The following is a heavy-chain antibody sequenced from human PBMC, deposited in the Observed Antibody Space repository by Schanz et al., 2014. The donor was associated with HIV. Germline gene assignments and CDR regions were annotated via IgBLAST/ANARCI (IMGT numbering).Heavy chain of an antibody. D-gene: IGHD6-19*01. CDR1: GFTFSTYA. V-gene: IGHV3-9*01. Sequence: VQLVESGGGVVQPGKSLRLSCTASGFTFSTYAMNWVRQVPGKGLEWVSSISWNSGSRGYADSVKGRFTISRDNDNDSLYLQMNSLRVEDTALYYCVKDSGTLVSGARWFDPWGQGTQVTVSS. CDR2: ISWNSGSR. CDR3: VKDSGTLVSGARWFDP. J-gene: IGHJ5*02.